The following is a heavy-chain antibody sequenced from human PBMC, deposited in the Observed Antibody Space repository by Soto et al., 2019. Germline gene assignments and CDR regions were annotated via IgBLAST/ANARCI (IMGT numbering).Heavy chain of an antibody. D-gene: IGHD3-9*01. J-gene: IGHJ4*02. CDR3: ARGPRYYVILTGYYTSPYIDY. CDR1: GGSFSGYY. Sequence: SETLSLTCAVYGGSFSGYYWSWIRQPPGKGLEWIGEINHSGSTNYNPSLKSRVTISVDTSKNQFSLKLSSVTAADTAVYYCARGPRYYVILTGYYTSPYIDYSGQATLVTVSS. V-gene: IGHV4-34*01. CDR2: INHSGST.